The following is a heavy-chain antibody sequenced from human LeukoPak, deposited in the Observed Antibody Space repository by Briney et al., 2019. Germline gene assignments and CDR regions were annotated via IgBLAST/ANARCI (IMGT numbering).Heavy chain of an antibody. V-gene: IGHV6-1*01. Sequence: SQTLSLTCAISGDSVSSNSASWNWIRQSPSRGLEWLGRTYYRSRWHNDYAVSVKSRITINPDTSKNQFSLQLNSVTPEDTAVYYCARVHSRSSLGFDYWGQGTLVTVSS. CDR1: GDSVSSNSAS. J-gene: IGHJ4*02. CDR3: ARVHSRSSLGFDY. D-gene: IGHD1-26*01. CDR2: TYYRSRWHN.